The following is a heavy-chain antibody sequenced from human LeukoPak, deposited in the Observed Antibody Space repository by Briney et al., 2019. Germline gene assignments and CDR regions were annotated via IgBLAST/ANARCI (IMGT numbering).Heavy chain of an antibody. D-gene: IGHD2-2*02. CDR2: IYHSGST. Sequence: PSETLSLTCTVSGYSISSGYYWGWIRPPPGKGLEWIGSIYHSGSTYYNPSLKSRVTISVDTSKNQFSLKLSSVTAADTAVYYCASGYCSSTSCYTGGYHYFDYWGQGTLVTVSS. CDR1: GYSISSGYY. CDR3: ASGYCSSTSCYTGGYHYFDY. V-gene: IGHV4-38-2*02. J-gene: IGHJ4*02.